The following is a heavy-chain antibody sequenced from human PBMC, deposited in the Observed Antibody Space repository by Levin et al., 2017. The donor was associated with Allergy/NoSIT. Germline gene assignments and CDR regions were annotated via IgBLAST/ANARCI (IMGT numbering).Heavy chain of an antibody. CDR3: TRARRIAAAGFPFDY. Sequence: GGSLRLSCTASGFTFGDYAMSWFRQAPGKGLEWVGFIRSKAYGGTTEYAASVKGRFTISRDDSKSIAYLQMNSLKTEDTAVYYCTRARRIAAAGFPFDYWGQGTLVTVSS. V-gene: IGHV3-49*03. J-gene: IGHJ4*02. CDR1: GFTFGDYA. CDR2: IRSKAYGGTT. D-gene: IGHD6-13*01.